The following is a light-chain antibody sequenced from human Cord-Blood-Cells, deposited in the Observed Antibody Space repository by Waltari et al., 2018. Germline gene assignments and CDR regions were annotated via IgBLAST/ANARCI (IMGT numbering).Light chain of an antibody. V-gene: IGLV3-1*01. Sequence: SYELTQPPSVSVSPGQTASITCSGDKLGDKYACWYQQKPGQSPVLVIYQDSKRPSGIPERFSGSNSGNTATLTISGTQAMDEADYYCRAWDSSTDNVVFGGGTKLTVL. CDR2: QDS. CDR3: RAWDSSTDNVV. CDR1: KLGDKY. J-gene: IGLJ2*01.